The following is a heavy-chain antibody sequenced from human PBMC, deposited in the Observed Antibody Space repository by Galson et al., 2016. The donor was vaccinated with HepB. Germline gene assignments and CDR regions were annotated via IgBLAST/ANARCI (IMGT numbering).Heavy chain of an antibody. CDR1: GFTFSSHA. V-gene: IGHV3-30-3*01. CDR2: ISYDGVNT. D-gene: IGHD1-26*01. J-gene: IGHJ5*02. CDR3: AKGMGVRATIGRFFDP. Sequence: SLRLSCAASGFTFSSHAMHWVRQAPGKGLEWVAVISYDGVNTYYADPVKGRFTISRDNSKNTLYLQMTSLRAEDAAGYYCAKGMGVRATIGRFFDPWGQGTLVTFSS.